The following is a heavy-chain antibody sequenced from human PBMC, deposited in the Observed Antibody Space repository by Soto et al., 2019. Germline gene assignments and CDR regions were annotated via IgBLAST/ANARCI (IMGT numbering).Heavy chain of an antibody. CDR2: TYYRSKWYN. CDR1: GDSVSSNSAA. D-gene: IGHD3-3*01. J-gene: IGHJ6*02. V-gene: IGHV6-1*01. CDR3: ARTALEWLSPYYYYYYGMDV. Sequence: SQTLSLTCAISGDSVSSNSAAWNWIRQSPSRGLEWLGRTYYRSKWYNDYAVSVKSRITINPDTSKNQFSLQLNSVTPEDTAVYYCARTALEWLSPYYYYYYGMDVWGQGTTVTVSS.